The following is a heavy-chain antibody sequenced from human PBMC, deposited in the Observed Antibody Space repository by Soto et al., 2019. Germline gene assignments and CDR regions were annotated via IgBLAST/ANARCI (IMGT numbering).Heavy chain of an antibody. CDR1: GFTFSDHY. J-gene: IGHJ6*02. CDR3: ARAMTTVTPWAEGYYYGMDV. Sequence: GGSLRLSCAASGFTFSDHYMDWVRQAPGKGLEWVGRTRNKANSYTTEYAASVKGRFTISRDDSKNSLYLQMNSLKTEDTAVYYCARAMTTVTPWAEGYYYGMDVWGQGTTVTVSS. CDR2: TRNKANSYTT. D-gene: IGHD4-17*01. V-gene: IGHV3-72*01.